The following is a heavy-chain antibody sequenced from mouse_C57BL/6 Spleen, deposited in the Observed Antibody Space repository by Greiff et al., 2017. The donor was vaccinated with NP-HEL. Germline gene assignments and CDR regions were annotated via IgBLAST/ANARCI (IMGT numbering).Heavy chain of an antibody. D-gene: IGHD1-1*01. CDR2: IYPRDGST. J-gene: IGHJ1*03. CDR3: AGPFITTVVATPLWYFDV. Sequence: VQLQQSDAELVKPGASVKISCKASGYTFTDHTIHWMKQRPEQGLEWIGYIYPRDGSTKYNEKFKGKATLTADKSSSTAYMQLNSLTSEDSAVYFCAGPFITTVVATPLWYFDVWGTGTTVTVSS. CDR1: GYTFTDHT. V-gene: IGHV1-78*01.